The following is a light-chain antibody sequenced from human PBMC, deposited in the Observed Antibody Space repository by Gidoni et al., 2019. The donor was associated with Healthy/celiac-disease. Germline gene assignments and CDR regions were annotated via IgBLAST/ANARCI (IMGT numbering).Light chain of an antibody. V-gene: IGKV3-20*01. CDR2: VAS. J-gene: IGKJ2*03. CDR3: QQYGSSPPLFS. CDR1: QSVSSSY. Sequence: ENVLTQSPGTLSLSPGERATLSCRASQSVSSSYFAWYQQKPGQAPRLLIYVASSRATGIPDRFSGSGSGTDFALTISRLEPEDFAVYYCQQYGSSPPLFSFGQGTKLEIK.